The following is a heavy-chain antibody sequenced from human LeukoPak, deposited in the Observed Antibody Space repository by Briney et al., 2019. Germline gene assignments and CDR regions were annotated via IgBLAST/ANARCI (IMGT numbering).Heavy chain of an antibody. Sequence: SETLSLTCAVYGGSFSGYYWSWIRQPPGKGLEWIGEINHSGSTNYNPSLKSRVTISVDTSKNQFSPKLSSVTAADTAVYYCARSPRGSGSSTLLGVAFDVWGHGTKVTVSS. CDR3: ARSPRGSGSSTLLGVAFDV. D-gene: IGHD3-10*01. J-gene: IGHJ3*01. CDR2: INHSGST. V-gene: IGHV4-34*01. CDR1: GGSFSGYY.